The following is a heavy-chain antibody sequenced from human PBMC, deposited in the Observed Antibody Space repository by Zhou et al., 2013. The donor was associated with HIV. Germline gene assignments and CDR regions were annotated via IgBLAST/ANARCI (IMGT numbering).Heavy chain of an antibody. D-gene: IGHD1-7*01. CDR3: ARSRGGNYQGAFDL. CDR1: GYTFTSYY. V-gene: IGHV1-46*01. J-gene: IGHJ3*01. CDR2: INPFGGST. Sequence: QVQLVQSGAEVQKPGASVKVSCKASGYTFTSYYLHWVRQAPGQGLEWMGIINPFGGSTSYAQKFQGRVTMTRDTSTSTSFLDLRGLTSEDTAVYYCARSRGGNYQGAFDLWGQGTVVTVSS.